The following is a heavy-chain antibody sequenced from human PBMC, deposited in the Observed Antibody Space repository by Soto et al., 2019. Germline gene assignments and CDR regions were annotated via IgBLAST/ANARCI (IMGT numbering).Heavy chain of an antibody. V-gene: IGHV1-18*01. CDR1: GYTFTSYS. CDR3: ARLDTPNIVVVPAAIHAFHI. D-gene: IGHD2-2*01. Sequence: ASVKVSCKASGYTFTSYSISWVRQAPGQGLEWMGWISAYNGNTNYAQKLQGRVTMTTDTSTSTAYMELRSLRSDDTAVYYCARLDTPNIVVVPAAIHAFHIWGQGTMVTVSS. J-gene: IGHJ3*02. CDR2: ISAYNGNT.